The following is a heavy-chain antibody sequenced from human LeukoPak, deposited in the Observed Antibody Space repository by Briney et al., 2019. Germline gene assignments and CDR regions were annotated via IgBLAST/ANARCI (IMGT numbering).Heavy chain of an antibody. J-gene: IGHJ4*02. V-gene: IGHV1-46*01. CDR2: INPSGGST. D-gene: IGHD3-9*01. Sequence: ASVKVSCKASGYTSTSYYMHWVRQAPGQGLEWMGIINPSGGSTSYAQKFQGRVTMTRDTSTSTVYMELSSLRSEDTAVYYCARGRELRYFDWSMDLYYFDYWGQGTLVTVSS. CDR3: ARGRELRYFDWSMDLYYFDY. CDR1: GYTSTSYY.